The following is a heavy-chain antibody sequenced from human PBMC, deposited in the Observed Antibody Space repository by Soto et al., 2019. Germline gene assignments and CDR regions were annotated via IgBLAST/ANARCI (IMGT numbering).Heavy chain of an antibody. CDR1: GFTFSTYG. J-gene: IGHJ4*02. V-gene: IGHV3-30*18. Sequence: QVQLVESGGGVVQPGRSLRLSCAASGFTFSTYGMHWVRLAPGKGLGWVAVISYDGSNKYYADSVKGRFTISRDNSKNTRYLQMSSLRTEDTAVYYCANGFSYSGIDYWGQGTLGTVAS. D-gene: IGHD5-18*01. CDR3: ANGFSYSGIDY. CDR2: ISYDGSNK.